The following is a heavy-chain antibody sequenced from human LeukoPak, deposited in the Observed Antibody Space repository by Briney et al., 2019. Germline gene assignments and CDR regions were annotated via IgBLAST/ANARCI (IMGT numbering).Heavy chain of an antibody. CDR3: AKDVSDSGNQHGADY. CDR2: ISSDESTK. CDR1: GFTFSRYG. Sequence: GGSLRLSCAASGFTFSRYGMHWVRQTPDKGLEWGAVISSDESTKWYADSVKGRFTFSRDNSKNTLYLQMNSLRAEDTAVYYCAKDVSDSGNQHGADYWGQGTLVTVSS. J-gene: IGHJ4*02. D-gene: IGHD3-10*01. V-gene: IGHV3-30*18.